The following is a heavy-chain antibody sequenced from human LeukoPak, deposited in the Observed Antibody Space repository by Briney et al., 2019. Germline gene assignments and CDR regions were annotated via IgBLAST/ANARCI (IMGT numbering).Heavy chain of an antibody. V-gene: IGHV3-64*01. CDR2: ISSNGGST. J-gene: IGHJ5*02. CDR1: GFTFSSYA. D-gene: IGHD5-12*01. CDR3: ARDGAGWLSNWFDP. Sequence: GGSLRLSCAASGFTFSSYAMHWVRQAPGKGLEYVSAISSNGGSTYYANSVKGRLTISRDNSKNTLYLQMGSLRAEDMAVYYCARDGAGWLSNWFDPWGQGTLVTVSS.